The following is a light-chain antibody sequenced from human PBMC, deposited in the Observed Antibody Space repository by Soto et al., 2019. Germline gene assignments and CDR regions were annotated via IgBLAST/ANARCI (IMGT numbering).Light chain of an antibody. J-gene: IGKJ2*01. CDR1: QSISSY. CDR2: AAS. Sequence: DIQMTQSPSSLSASVGDRVTITCRASQSISSYLNWYQQKPGKAPKLLIYAASSLQSGVPSRFSGSGSVTDFTITISSLQQEDFATYYCQQSYSTPLYTFGHGTKLEI. CDR3: QQSYSTPLYT. V-gene: IGKV1-39*01.